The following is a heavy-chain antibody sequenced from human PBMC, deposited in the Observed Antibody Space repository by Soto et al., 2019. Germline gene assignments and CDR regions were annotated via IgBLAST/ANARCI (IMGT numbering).Heavy chain of an antibody. V-gene: IGHV3-33*01. CDR3: ARANDYYDILTY. CDR2: IWYDGSNK. CDR1: GFTFSSYG. D-gene: IGHD3-9*01. Sequence: PGGSLRLSCAASGFTFSSYGMHWVRQAPGKGLEWVAVIWYDGSNKYYADSVKGRFTISRDNSKNTLYLQMNSLRAEDTAVYYCARANDYYDILTYWGQGTLVTVSS. J-gene: IGHJ4*02.